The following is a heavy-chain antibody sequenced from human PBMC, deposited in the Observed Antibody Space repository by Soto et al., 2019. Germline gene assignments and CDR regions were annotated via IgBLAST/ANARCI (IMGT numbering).Heavy chain of an antibody. Sequence: QVQLQQWGAGLLKPSETLSLTCTVYGGSFSDYYWSWIRQPPGKGLEWIGEINHSGTTNYNPSLKSRVTMSVDTSKNQFSLTLSSVTAADTAVYFCARRVRGVNDAFNIWGQGTMVTVSS. CDR2: INHSGTT. D-gene: IGHD3-10*01. CDR3: ARRVRGVNDAFNI. J-gene: IGHJ3*02. V-gene: IGHV4-34*01. CDR1: GGSFSDYY.